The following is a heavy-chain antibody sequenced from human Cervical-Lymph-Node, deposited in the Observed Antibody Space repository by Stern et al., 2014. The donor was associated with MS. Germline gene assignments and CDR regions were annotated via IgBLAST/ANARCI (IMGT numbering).Heavy chain of an antibody. Sequence: EVQLLESGAEVKKPGESLKISCKVSGYDFTAYWIGWVRQTPGKGLEWMGIIYPGDSDTTYSPSFQGQVTISVDKSTSTAYVQWSTLKASDTAIYYCARRGYSYSLDYWGQGTLVTVSS. CDR2: IYPGDSDT. CDR1: GYDFTAYW. CDR3: ARRGYSYSLDY. V-gene: IGHV5-51*03. D-gene: IGHD5-18*01. J-gene: IGHJ4*02.